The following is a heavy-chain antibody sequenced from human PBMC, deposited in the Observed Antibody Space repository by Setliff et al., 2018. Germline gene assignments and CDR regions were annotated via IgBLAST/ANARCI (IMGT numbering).Heavy chain of an antibody. CDR3: ATFQSTVADK. V-gene: IGHV3-7*01. CDR1: GITFSYYS. D-gene: IGHD4-17*01. J-gene: IGHJ4*02. Sequence: PGGSLRLSCAASGITFSYYSMSWVRQAPGKGLEWVASIRRDGTEEFYADSVKGRFTISRDNAKNSLYVQMSSLRVEDTAVYYCATFQSTVADKWGQGTLVTVSS. CDR2: IRRDGTEE.